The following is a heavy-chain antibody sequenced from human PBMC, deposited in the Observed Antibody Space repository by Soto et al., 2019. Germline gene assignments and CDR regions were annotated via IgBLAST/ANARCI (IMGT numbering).Heavy chain of an antibody. J-gene: IGHJ4*02. CDR3: ARDDGIAPLFDY. CDR1: GFTFSSYA. D-gene: IGHD6-6*01. V-gene: IGHV3-30-3*01. Sequence: GWSLRLSCAASGFTFSSYAMHWVRQAPGKGLEWVAVISYDGSNKYYADSVKGRFTISRDNSKNTLYLQMNSLRAEDTAVYYCARDDGIAPLFDYWGQGTLVTVSS. CDR2: ISYDGSNK.